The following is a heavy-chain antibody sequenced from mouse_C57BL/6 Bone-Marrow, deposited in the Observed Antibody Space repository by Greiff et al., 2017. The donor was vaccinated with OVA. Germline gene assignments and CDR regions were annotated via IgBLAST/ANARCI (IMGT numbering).Heavy chain of an antibody. CDR1: GFNIKDDY. D-gene: IGHD2-12*01. J-gene: IGHJ4*01. V-gene: IGHV14-4*01. CDR3: TPYYTNYYAMDY. CDR2: IDPENGDT. Sequence: VQLQQSGAELVRPGASVKLSCTASGFNIKDDYMHWVKQRPEQGPEWIGWIDPENGDTEYASKFQGKATITADTSSNTAYLQLSSLTSEDTAVYYCTPYYTNYYAMDYWGQGTSVTVSS.